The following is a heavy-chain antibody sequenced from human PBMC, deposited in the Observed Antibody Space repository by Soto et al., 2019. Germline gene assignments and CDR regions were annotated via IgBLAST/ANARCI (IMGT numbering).Heavy chain of an antibody. J-gene: IGHJ4*02. CDR3: ARAPYGSGGPSDY. Sequence: GGSLRLSCAASGFTFSSYWMHWVRQAPGKGLVWVSRINSDGSSTSYADSVKGRSTISRDNAKNTLYLQMNSLRAEDTAVYYCARAPYGSGGPSDYWGQGTLVTVSS. D-gene: IGHD3-10*01. CDR2: INSDGSST. V-gene: IGHV3-74*01. CDR1: GFTFSSYW.